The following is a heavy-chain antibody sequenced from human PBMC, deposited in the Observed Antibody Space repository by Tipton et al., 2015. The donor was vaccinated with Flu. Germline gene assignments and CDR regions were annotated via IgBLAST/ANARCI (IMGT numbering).Heavy chain of an antibody. Sequence: TLSLTCTVSGGSISSGDYYWSWIRQPPGKGLERIGYIYYSGSTYYNPSLKSRVTISVDTSKNQFSLKLSSVTAADTAVYYCARVFYTAMVVDYWGQGTLVTVSS. V-gene: IGHV4-30-4*01. J-gene: IGHJ4*02. CDR1: GGSISSGDYY. CDR2: IYYSGST. CDR3: ARVFYTAMVVDY. D-gene: IGHD5-18*01.